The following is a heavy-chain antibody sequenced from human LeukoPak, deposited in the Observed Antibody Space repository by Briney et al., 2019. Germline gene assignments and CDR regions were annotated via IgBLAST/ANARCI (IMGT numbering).Heavy chain of an antibody. CDR2: IYYSGSS. Sequence: SETLSLTCTVSGGSITSSSPHCGWIRQPPGKGLEWIGSIYYSGSSHYNPSLQSRVTISVDTSKNQFSLKLTSVTAADTAVYYYASRRPINSYVHVWGQGTLVTVSS. D-gene: IGHD5-18*01. J-gene: IGHJ4*02. CDR1: GGSITSSSPH. CDR3: ASRRPINSYVHV. V-gene: IGHV4-39*01.